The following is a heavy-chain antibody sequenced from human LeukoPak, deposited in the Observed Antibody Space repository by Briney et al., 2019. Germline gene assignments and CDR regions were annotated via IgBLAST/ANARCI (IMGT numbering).Heavy chain of an antibody. V-gene: IGHV3-23*01. J-gene: IGHJ4*02. D-gene: IGHD3-10*01. CDR2: IRDSGGST. CDR1: GFTFSSYA. CDR3: AKGAYGSGSYSFDY. Sequence: PGGSLRLSCAASGFTFSSYAMSWVRQAPGKGLEWVSLIRDSGGSTYCADSVKGRFTISRDNSKNTLYLQMNSLRAEDTAVYYCAKGAYGSGSYSFDYWGQGTLVTVSS.